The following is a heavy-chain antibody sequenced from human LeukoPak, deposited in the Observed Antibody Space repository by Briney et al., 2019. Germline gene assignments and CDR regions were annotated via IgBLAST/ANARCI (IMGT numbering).Heavy chain of an antibody. CDR2: IGPDGATT. V-gene: IGHV3-64*01. Sequence: GGSLRLSCAASGFTFNTYGMHWVRQAPGKGLEYVSGIGPDGATTYYANSVMGRFTISRDNSKSMLYLQMGSLTADDMAVYYCARGAQLTDFWGQGTLVTVSS. D-gene: IGHD6-13*01. J-gene: IGHJ4*02. CDR3: ARGAQLTDF. CDR1: GFTFNTYG.